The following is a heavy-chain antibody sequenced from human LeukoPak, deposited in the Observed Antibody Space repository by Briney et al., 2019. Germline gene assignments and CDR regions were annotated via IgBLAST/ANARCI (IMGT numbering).Heavy chain of an antibody. D-gene: IGHD2-21*02. Sequence: ASVKVSCKASGYTFTSYGISWVRQAPGQGLEWMGWISAYNGNTNYAQKFQGKVTITADKSTSTAYMELSSLRSGDTAVYYCARTYCGGDCYSSRGWFDTWGQGTLVTVSS. CDR3: ARTYCGGDCYSSRGWFDT. CDR1: GYTFTSYG. J-gene: IGHJ5*02. CDR2: ISAYNGNT. V-gene: IGHV1-18*01.